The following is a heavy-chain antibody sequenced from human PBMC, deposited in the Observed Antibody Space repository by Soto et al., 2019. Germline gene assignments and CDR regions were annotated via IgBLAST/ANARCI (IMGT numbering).Heavy chain of an antibody. CDR1: GYTFTGYY. J-gene: IGHJ6*02. V-gene: IGHV1-2*04. CDR2: INPNSGGT. D-gene: IGHD2-2*01. Sequence: ASVKVSCKASGYTFTGYYMHWVRQAPGQGLEWIGWINPNSGGTNYAQKFQGWVTMTRDTSISTAYMELSRLRSDDTAVYYCARALGYCSSTSCYYYYYGMDVWGQGTTVTVSS. CDR3: ARALGYCSSTSCYYYYYGMDV.